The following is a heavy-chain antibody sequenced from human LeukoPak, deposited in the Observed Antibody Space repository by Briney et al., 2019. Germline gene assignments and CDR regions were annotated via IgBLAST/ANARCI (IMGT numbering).Heavy chain of an antibody. V-gene: IGHV5-51*01. J-gene: IGHJ4*02. CDR1: GXSFTSYW. Sequence: GESLKISCKGSGXSFTSYWIAWVRQMPGKGMEWMGIIYPGDSDTRYSPSFQGQVTISADKSISTAYLQWSNLKASDTAMYYCARLRGYNYGYEDYWGQGTLVTVSS. CDR3: ARLRGYNYGYEDY. D-gene: IGHD5-18*01. CDR2: IYPGDSDT.